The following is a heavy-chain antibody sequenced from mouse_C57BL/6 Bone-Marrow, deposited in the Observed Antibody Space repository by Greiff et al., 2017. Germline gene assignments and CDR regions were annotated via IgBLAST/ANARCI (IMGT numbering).Heavy chain of an antibody. Sequence: EVMLVESEGGLVQPGSSMKLSCTASGFTFSDYYMAWVRQVPEKGLEWVANINYDGSSTYYLDSLKSRFIISRDNAKNILYLQMSSLKSEDTATYYCARDRNYGSSLNDYAMDYWGQGTSVTVSS. CDR1: GFTFSDYY. D-gene: IGHD1-1*01. CDR2: INYDGSST. J-gene: IGHJ4*01. V-gene: IGHV5-16*01. CDR3: ARDRNYGSSLNDYAMDY.